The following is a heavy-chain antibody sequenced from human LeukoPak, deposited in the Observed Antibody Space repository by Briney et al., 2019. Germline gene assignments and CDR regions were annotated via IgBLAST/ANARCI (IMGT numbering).Heavy chain of an antibody. J-gene: IGHJ4*02. CDR3: AKGGYKGDFFDY. Sequence: GGSLRLSCAAPGFTFSTYAMTWVPQAPGKGLEWVSSISASAVRTYYADSAKGRFTISRDNSKNTLDLQMNSLRAEDTAVFYCAKGGYKGDFFDYWGQGSLVTVSS. CDR1: GFTFSTYA. D-gene: IGHD1-14*01. V-gene: IGHV3-23*01. CDR2: ISASAVRT.